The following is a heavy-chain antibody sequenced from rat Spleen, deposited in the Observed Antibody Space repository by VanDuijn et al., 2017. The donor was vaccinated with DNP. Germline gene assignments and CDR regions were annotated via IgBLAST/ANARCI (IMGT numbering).Heavy chain of an antibody. CDR2: ITASTGTT. CDR3: TTDNYSAPFDY. Sequence: EVQLVESGGGFVQFGRSLKLSCVASGFTFSNYGMAWVRQAPKKGLEWVATITASTGTTYYRDSVKGRFTISTDSAKNTLYLQMDSLRSEDTATYYCTTDNYSAPFDYWGQGVMVTVSS. D-gene: IGHD1-8*01. J-gene: IGHJ2*01. V-gene: IGHV5S13*01. CDR1: GFTFSNYG.